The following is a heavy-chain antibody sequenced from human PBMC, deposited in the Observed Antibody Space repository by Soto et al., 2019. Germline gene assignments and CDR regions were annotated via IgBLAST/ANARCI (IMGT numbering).Heavy chain of an antibody. D-gene: IGHD5-12*01. CDR2: IWYDGSNK. Sequence: QPGVSLRLSCAASGFTFSSYSMNWVRQAPGKGLEWVAVIWYDGSNKYYADSVKGRFTISRDNSKNMLYLQMNSLRAEDTAVYYCARDDPSRDGYENDYWGQGTVVTVSS. J-gene: IGHJ4*02. CDR3: ARDDPSRDGYENDY. CDR1: GFTFSSYS. V-gene: IGHV3-33*08.